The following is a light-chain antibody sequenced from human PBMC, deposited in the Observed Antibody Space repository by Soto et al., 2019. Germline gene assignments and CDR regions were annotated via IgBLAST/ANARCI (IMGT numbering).Light chain of an antibody. CDR2: SAS. CDR3: LQDFTYPRT. Sequence: ALPITQSPSSVSASVGDRVTNTCRESQGIRNELGWYQQKPGKAPKLLIYSASSLQSGVPSRFSGSGSGTDFIFTISGLQPEDFATYFCLQDFTYPRTFGQGTKVDIK. CDR1: QGIRNE. J-gene: IGKJ1*01. V-gene: IGKV1-6*01.